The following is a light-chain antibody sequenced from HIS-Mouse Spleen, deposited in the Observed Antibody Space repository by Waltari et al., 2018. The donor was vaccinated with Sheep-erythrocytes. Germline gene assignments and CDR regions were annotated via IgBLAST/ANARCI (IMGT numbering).Light chain of an antibody. CDR1: QSVSSSY. CDR3: QQYGSSLRT. V-gene: IGKV3-20*01. J-gene: IGKJ1*01. Sequence: EIVLTQSPGTLSLSPGERATLSCRARQSVSSSYLAWYQQKPGQAPRLLIYCASSRATGIPDRFSGSGSGTDFTLTISRLEPEDFAVYYCQQYGSSLRTFGQGTKVEIK. CDR2: CAS.